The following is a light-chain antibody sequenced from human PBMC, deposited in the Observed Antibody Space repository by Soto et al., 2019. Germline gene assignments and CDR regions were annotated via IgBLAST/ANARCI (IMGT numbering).Light chain of an antibody. V-gene: IGKV1-39*01. Sequence: DIQMTQSPSSLSASVGDRVTITCRASQSVSNYLHWYQQKPGKAPNLLISDASSLQSGVPSRFSGSGSGTDFTLTISSLQREDSATYYCQQSYYNPTFGQGTKVDIK. CDR2: DAS. CDR1: QSVSNY. J-gene: IGKJ1*01. CDR3: QQSYYNPT.